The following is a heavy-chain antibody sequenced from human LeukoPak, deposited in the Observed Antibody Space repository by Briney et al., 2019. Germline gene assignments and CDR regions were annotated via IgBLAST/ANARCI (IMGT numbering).Heavy chain of an antibody. Sequence: SETLSLTCAVYGGSFTGYYWSWIRQPPGKGLEWIGEIKHDGSTNYNPSLKSRVTMSLDTSKNQFFLNLNSVTAADTAVYYCARGFSGVVARDWGQGTLVTDSS. J-gene: IGHJ4*02. CDR3: ARGFSGVVARD. V-gene: IGHV4-34*01. D-gene: IGHD2-15*01. CDR2: IKHDGST. CDR1: GGSFTGYY.